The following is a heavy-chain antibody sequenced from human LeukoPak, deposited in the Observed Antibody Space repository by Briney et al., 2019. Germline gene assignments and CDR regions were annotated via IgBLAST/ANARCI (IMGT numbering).Heavy chain of an antibody. CDR3: ARGAVTVAGPAEYFQH. CDR1: GFTFSDYY. J-gene: IGHJ1*01. D-gene: IGHD6-19*01. Sequence: PGGSLRLSCAAYGFTFSDYYMSWIRQAPGKGLEWVSYISSSSSYTNYADSVKGRFTISRDNAKNSLYLQMNSLRAEDTAVYYCARGAVTVAGPAEYFQHWGQGTLVTVSS. V-gene: IGHV3-11*05. CDR2: ISSSSSYT.